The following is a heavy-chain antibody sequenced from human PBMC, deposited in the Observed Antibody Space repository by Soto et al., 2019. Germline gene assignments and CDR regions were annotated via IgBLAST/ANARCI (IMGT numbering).Heavy chain of an antibody. J-gene: IGHJ6*02. V-gene: IGHV4-34*01. D-gene: IGHD3-3*01. CDR1: GGSFSGYY. Sequence: PSETLSLTCAVYGGSFSGYYWSWIRQPPGKGLEWIGEINHSGSTNYNPSLKSRVTISVDTSKNQFSLKLSSVTAADTAVYYCARGGSDYDFWSGYYYYYYGMDVWGQGITVTVSS. CDR3: ARGGSDYDFWSGYYYYYYGMDV. CDR2: INHSGST.